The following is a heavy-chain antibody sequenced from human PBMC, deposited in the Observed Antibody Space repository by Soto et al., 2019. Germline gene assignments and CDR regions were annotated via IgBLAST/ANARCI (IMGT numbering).Heavy chain of an antibody. V-gene: IGHV4-4*02. D-gene: IGHD6-6*01. CDR1: GGSISSSNW. CDR2: IYHSGST. Sequence: QVQLQESGPGLVKPSGTLSLTCAVSGGSISSSNWWSWVRQPPGKGLEWIGEIYHSGSTNYNPSLKSRVTISVDKSKNQFSLKLSSVTAADTAVYYCARVDGGDSSSPSYYFDYWGQGTLVTVSS. CDR3: ARVDGGDSSSPSYYFDY. J-gene: IGHJ4*02.